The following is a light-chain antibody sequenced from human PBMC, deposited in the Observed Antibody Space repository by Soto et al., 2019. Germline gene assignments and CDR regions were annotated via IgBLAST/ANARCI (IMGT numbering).Light chain of an antibody. CDR1: QSVSSY. V-gene: IGKV3-11*01. Sequence: EIVLTQSPATLSLSPGERATLSCRASQSVSSYLAWYQQKPGQAPRLLIYDASNRATGIPARFSGSGSGTDLTLTISSLEPEDFAVYYCQQRSTTWTFGQGPKVEIK. J-gene: IGKJ1*01. CDR2: DAS. CDR3: QQRSTTWT.